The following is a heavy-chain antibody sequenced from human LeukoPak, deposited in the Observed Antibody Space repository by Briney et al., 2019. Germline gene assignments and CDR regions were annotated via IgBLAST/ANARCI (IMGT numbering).Heavy chain of an antibody. V-gene: IGHV1-46*01. CDR3: AKDYCSSTSCYRAYYYYMDV. J-gene: IGHJ6*03. Sequence: ASVKVSCKASEYTFTSYYMHWVRQAPGQRLEWMGIINPSGGSTSYAQKFQGRVTMTRDTSTSTVYMELSSLRSEDTAVYYCAKDYCSSTSCYRAYYYYMDVWGKGTTVTVSS. CDR2: INPSGGST. D-gene: IGHD2-2*02. CDR1: EYTFTSYY.